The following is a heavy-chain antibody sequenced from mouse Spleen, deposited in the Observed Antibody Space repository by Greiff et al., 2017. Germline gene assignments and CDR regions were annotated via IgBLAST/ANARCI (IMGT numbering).Heavy chain of an antibody. CDR2: IYPGDGDT. V-gene: IGHV1-82*01. CDR1: GYAFSSSW. D-gene: IGHD3-1*01. J-gene: IGHJ4*01. Sequence: VQLQQSGPELVKPGASVKISCKASGYAFSSSWMNWVKQRPGKGLEWIGRIYPGDGDTNYNGKFKGKATLTADKSSSTAYMQLSSLTSEDSAVYFCAREARATYYYAMDYWGQGTSVTVSS. CDR3: AREARATYYYAMDY.